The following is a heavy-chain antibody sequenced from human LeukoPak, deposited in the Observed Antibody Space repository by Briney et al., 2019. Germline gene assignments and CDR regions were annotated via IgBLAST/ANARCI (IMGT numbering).Heavy chain of an antibody. V-gene: IGHV3-21*01. Sequence: PGGSLRLSCAASGFTFSSYSMTWVRQAPGKGLEWVSSISSSSYIYYADSVKGRFTISRDNAKNSLYLQMNSLRAEDTAVYYCSRTYYYYYGMDVWGQGTTVTVSS. CDR1: GFTFSSYS. CDR2: ISSSSYI. D-gene: IGHD1-14*01. CDR3: SRTYYYYYGMDV. J-gene: IGHJ6*02.